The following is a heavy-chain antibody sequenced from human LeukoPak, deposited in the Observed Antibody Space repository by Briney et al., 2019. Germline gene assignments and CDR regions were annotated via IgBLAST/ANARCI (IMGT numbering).Heavy chain of an antibody. CDR2: IYYSGST. CDR1: GGSISSYY. Sequence: PSETLSLTCTVSGGSISSYYWSWIRQPPGKGLEWIGCIYYSGSTNYNPSLKSRVTISVDTSKNQFSLKLSSVTAADTAVYYCASGFLGDYYDSSGYQAPRDWGQGTLVAVSS. V-gene: IGHV4-59*01. J-gene: IGHJ4*02. CDR3: ASGFLGDYYDSSGYQAPRD. D-gene: IGHD3-22*01.